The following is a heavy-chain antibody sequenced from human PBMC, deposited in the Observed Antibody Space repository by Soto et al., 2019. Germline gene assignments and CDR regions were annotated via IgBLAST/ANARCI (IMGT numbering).Heavy chain of an antibody. Sequence: SETLSLTCAVYGGSFSGYYWSWIRQPPGKGLEWIGEINHSGSTNYNPSLKSRVTIAVDTSKNQFSLKLSSVTAADTAVYYCARTPGIMITFGGVIAHAFDIWGQGTMVTVSS. V-gene: IGHV4-34*01. CDR3: ARTPGIMITFGGVIAHAFDI. D-gene: IGHD3-16*02. CDR2: INHSGST. CDR1: GGSFSGYY. J-gene: IGHJ3*02.